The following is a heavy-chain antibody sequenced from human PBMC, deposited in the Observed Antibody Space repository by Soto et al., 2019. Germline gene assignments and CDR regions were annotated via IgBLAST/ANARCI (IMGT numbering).Heavy chain of an antibody. CDR1: GFTFSSYG. V-gene: IGHV3-33*01. Sequence: PGGSLRLSCAASGFTFSSYGMHWVRQAPGKGLEWVAVIWYDGSNKYYVDSVKGRFTISRDNSKNTLYLQMNSLRAEDTAVYYCARPAVATTYGPYYFDYWGQGTLVTVSS. CDR2: IWYDGSNK. J-gene: IGHJ4*02. CDR3: ARPAVATTYGPYYFDY. D-gene: IGHD5-12*01.